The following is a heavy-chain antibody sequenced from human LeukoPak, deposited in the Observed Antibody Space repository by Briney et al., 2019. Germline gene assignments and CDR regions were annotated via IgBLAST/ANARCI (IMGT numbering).Heavy chain of an antibody. CDR1: GGTFSSYA. CDR3: ARDNCSSTSCWDAFDI. V-gene: IGHV1-69*13. D-gene: IGHD2-2*01. CDR2: IIPIFGTA. Sequence: GASVKVSCKASGGTFSSYAISWVRQAPGQGLEWMGGIIPIFGTANYAQKFQGRVTITADESTSTAYMELSSLRSEDTAVYYCARDNCSSTSCWDAFDIWGQGTMVTVSS. J-gene: IGHJ3*02.